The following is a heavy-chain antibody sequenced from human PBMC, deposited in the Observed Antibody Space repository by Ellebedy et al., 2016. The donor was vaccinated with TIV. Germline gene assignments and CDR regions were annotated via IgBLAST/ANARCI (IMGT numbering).Heavy chain of an antibody. CDR1: GYTFASYF. J-gene: IGHJ4*02. Sequence: ASVKVSCKASGYTFASYFLYWVRQAPGQGLEWMGIINPTSGSSNYAQKFQGRVTMTRDTSTSTVYMELSSLRSEDMAVYYCARGDNYYFDSSGYYYSYWGQGTLVTVSS. CDR3: ARGDNYYFDSSGYYYSY. D-gene: IGHD3-22*01. CDR2: INPTSGSS. V-gene: IGHV1-46*01.